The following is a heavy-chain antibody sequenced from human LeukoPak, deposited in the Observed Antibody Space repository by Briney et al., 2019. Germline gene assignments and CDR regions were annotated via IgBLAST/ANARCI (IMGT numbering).Heavy chain of an antibody. D-gene: IGHD6-13*01. CDR1: GFTFSSYG. CDR3: ARSSSSWDLGH. J-gene: IGHJ4*02. V-gene: IGHV3-21*01. CDR2: ISSSSSYI. Sequence: GALRLSCAASGFTFSSYGMNWVRQAPGKGLEWVSSISSSSSYIYYADSVKGRFTISRDNAKNSLYLQMNSLRAEDTAVYYCARSSSSWDLGHWGQGTLVTVSS.